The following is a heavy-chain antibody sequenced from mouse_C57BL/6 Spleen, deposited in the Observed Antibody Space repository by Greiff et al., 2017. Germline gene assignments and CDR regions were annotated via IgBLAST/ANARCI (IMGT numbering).Heavy chain of an antibody. V-gene: IGHV3-6*01. D-gene: IGHD4-1*02. CDR1: GYSITSGYY. Sequence: ESGPGLVKPSQSLSLTCSVTGYSITSGYYWNWIRQFPGNKLEWMGYISYDGSNNYNPSLKNRISITRDTSKNQFFLKLNSVTTEDTATYYCATSNWDLFAYWGQGTLVTVSA. CDR3: ATSNWDLFAY. J-gene: IGHJ3*01. CDR2: ISYDGSN.